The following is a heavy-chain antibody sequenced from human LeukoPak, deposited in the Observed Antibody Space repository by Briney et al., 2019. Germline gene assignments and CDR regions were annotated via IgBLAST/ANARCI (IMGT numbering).Heavy chain of an antibody. CDR3: ARGSNYVSDYYFDV. CDR1: GVSLRGYY. CDR2: VNHEGDS. V-gene: IGHV4-34*01. Sequence: PSETLSLTCAVYGVSLRGYYWSWIRQSPEKGLEWIGEVNHEGDSIYSPSLKSRLTVSVDMSKNQFSLNLGSVTAADTAVYFCARGSNYVSDYYFDVWGKGTTVIVSS. J-gene: IGHJ6*03. D-gene: IGHD4-11*01.